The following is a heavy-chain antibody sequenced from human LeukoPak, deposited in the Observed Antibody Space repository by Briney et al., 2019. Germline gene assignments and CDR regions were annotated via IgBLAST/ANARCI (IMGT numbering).Heavy chain of an antibody. D-gene: IGHD3-3*01. Sequence: PSETLSLTCTTSGGSISSYYWSWIRQPAGKGLEWIGRIYTSGSTNYNPSLKSRVTISVDTSKNQFSLKLSSVTAADTAVYYCARLPYDFWSGYYIPVHLQYYYYYGMDVWGQGTTVTVSS. CDR2: IYTSGST. CDR3: ARLPYDFWSGYYIPVHLQYYYYYGMDV. V-gene: IGHV4-4*07. CDR1: GGSISSYY. J-gene: IGHJ6*02.